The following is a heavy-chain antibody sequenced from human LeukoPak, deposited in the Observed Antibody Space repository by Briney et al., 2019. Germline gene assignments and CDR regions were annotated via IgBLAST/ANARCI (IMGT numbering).Heavy chain of an antibody. V-gene: IGHV3-53*01. D-gene: IGHD2-15*01. CDR2: IYSGGST. CDR3: ARVAWVVSCLHP. CDR1: GFTVSSNY. Sequence: GGSLRLSCAASGFTVSSNYMSWVRQAPGKGLEWVSVIYSGGSTYYADSVKGRFTISSDNSKNTLYLQMNSLRAEDTAVYYCARVAWVVSCLHPWGQGTLVTVSS. J-gene: IGHJ5*02.